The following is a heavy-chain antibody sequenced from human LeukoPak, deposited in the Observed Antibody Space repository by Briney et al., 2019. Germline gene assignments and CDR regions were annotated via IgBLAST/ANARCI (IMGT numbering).Heavy chain of an antibody. V-gene: IGHV3-74*01. Sequence: PGGSLRLSCAASGFTFSSYWMHWVRQVPGKGLVWVSRINSDGSSTSYADSVKGRFTISRDNAKNTLYVQMNSLRAEDTAVYYCARDEKIVGASGQDYWGQGTLVTVSS. CDR3: ARDEKIVGASGQDY. D-gene: IGHD1-26*01. J-gene: IGHJ4*02. CDR2: INSDGSST. CDR1: GFTFSSYW.